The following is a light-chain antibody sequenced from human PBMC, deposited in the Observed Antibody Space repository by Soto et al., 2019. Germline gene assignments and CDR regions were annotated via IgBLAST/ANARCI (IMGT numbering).Light chain of an antibody. CDR1: QTISRW. Sequence: DIQMTQSPSTLSASVGATVTITCRASQTISRWLAWYQQKPGKAPRLLIYTASTLESGVPSRFSASGSGTEFTLTISSLHPDDVATYYCQEYNNYWTFGQGTKVEVK. V-gene: IGKV1-5*01. CDR3: QEYNNYWT. CDR2: TAS. J-gene: IGKJ1*01.